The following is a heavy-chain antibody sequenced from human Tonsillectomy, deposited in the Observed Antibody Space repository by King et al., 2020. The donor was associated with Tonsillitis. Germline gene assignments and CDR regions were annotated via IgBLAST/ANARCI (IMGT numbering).Heavy chain of an antibody. J-gene: IGHJ4*02. D-gene: IGHD3-10*01. CDR1: GGSISGSTYY. CDR2: IYYTGST. V-gene: IGHV4-39*07. Sequence: QLQESGPGLVRPSETLSLTCSVSGGSISGSTYYRGWIRQPPGKGLEWIASIYYTGSTYYNPSLKSRITISVDTSKNQFSLKLSSVTAADTAVYYCARLLSHVDYWGQGTLVTVSS. CDR3: ARLLSHVDY.